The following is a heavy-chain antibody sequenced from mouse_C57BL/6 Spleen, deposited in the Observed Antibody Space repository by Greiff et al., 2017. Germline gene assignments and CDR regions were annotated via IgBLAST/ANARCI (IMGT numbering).Heavy chain of an antibody. D-gene: IGHD1-1*01. J-gene: IGHJ4*01. CDR3: ASQSPYYYGSYYAMDY. CDR1: GFSLTSYA. CDR2: IWTGGGT. V-gene: IGHV2-9-1*01. Sequence: VKLVESGPGLVAPSQSLSITCTVSGFSLTSYAISWVRQPPGKGLEWLGVIWTGGGTNYNSALKSRLSISKDNSKSQVFLKMNSLQTDDTARYYCASQSPYYYGSYYAMDYWGPGTSGTVSS.